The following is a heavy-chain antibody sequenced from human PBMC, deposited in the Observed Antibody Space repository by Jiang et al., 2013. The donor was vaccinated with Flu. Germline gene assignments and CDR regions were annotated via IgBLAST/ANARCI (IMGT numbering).Heavy chain of an antibody. CDR2: IPIFGTA. V-gene: IGHV1-69*01. Sequence: IPIFGTANYAQKFQGRVTITADESTSTAYMELSSLRSEDTAVYYCARAGDIVVVPAAISYYYYYMDVWGKGTTVTVSS. D-gene: IGHD2-2*02. J-gene: IGHJ6*03. CDR3: ARAGDIVVVPAAISYYYYYMDV.